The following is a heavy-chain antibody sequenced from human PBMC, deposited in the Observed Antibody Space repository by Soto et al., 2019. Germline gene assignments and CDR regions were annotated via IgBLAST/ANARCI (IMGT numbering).Heavy chain of an antibody. CDR2: IYHSGST. D-gene: IGHD2-15*01. V-gene: IGHV4-4*02. CDR1: GGSISSSNW. Sequence: QVQLQESGPGLVKPSGTLSLTCAVSGGSISSSNWWSWVRQPPGKGLEWIGEIYHSGSTNYNPAPQSRVTISVDKSKNQFSLKLSSVTAADTAVYYCARLSRDRYCSGGSCYRSEYFDYWGQGTLVTVSS. J-gene: IGHJ4*02. CDR3: ARLSRDRYCSGGSCYRSEYFDY.